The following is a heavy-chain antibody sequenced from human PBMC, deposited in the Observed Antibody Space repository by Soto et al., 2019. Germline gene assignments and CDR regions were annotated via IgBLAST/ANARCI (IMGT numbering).Heavy chain of an antibody. Sequence: QVQLQESGPGMVKPSGTLSLTCAVSGGSISSSNWWSWVRQPPGKGLEWIGEIYHSGSTNYNPSLKSRVTISVDKSKNHFYLKLSCGTAADTSVDYCARGYLDSSGLSPLGYWGQGTLVTGSS. CDR2: IYHSGST. J-gene: IGHJ4*02. CDR3: ARGYLDSSGLSPLGY. V-gene: IGHV4-4*02. D-gene: IGHD6-19*01. CDR1: GGSISSSNW.